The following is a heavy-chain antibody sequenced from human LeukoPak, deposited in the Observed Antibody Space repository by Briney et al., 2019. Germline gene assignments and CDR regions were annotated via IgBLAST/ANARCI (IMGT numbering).Heavy chain of an antibody. D-gene: IGHD3-10*01. V-gene: IGHV4-59*01. Sequence: SETLSLTCTVSGGSIPNYYWSWIRQPPGKGLEWIGNIHYSGSTNYNPTLDSRLTISVDTSRNQFSLNLNSVTAADTAVYYCARTTMVRGTYYMDVWGKGTTVTISS. CDR2: IHYSGST. J-gene: IGHJ6*03. CDR1: GGSIPNYY. CDR3: ARTTMVRGTYYMDV.